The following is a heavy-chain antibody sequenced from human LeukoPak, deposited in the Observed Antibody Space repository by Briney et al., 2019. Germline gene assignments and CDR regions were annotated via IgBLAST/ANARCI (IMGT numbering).Heavy chain of an antibody. J-gene: IGHJ4*02. CDR2: INPSGGST. Sequence: ASVRVSCKPSGGTFTTYVIIWVRQAPGQGREWMGIINPSGGSTSYAQKFQGKVTMTRDTSTSTVYMELSSLRSEDTAVYYCAGDGEGATTNWGQRTLVTVSS. CDR3: AGDGEGATTN. CDR1: GGTFTTYV. V-gene: IGHV1-46*01. D-gene: IGHD1-26*01.